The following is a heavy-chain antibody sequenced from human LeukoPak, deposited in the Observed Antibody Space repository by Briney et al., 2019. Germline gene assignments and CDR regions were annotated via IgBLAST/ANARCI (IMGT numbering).Heavy chain of an antibody. V-gene: IGHV3-7*01. Sequence: GGSLRLSCAASGFTFSSYWMSWVRQAPGKGLEWVANIKQDGSEKYYVDSVKGRFTISRDNAKNSLYLQMNSLRAEDTAVYYCARVYSYGPTYYYGMDVWGQGTTVTVSS. CDR1: GFTFSSYW. CDR3: ARVYSYGPTYYYGMDV. J-gene: IGHJ6*02. D-gene: IGHD5-18*01. CDR2: IKQDGSEK.